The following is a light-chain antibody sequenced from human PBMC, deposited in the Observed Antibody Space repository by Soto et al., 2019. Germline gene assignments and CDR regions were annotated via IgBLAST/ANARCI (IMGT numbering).Light chain of an antibody. J-gene: IGLJ2*01. CDR2: GNI. V-gene: IGLV1-40*01. Sequence: QSVLTQPPSVSGAPGQRVTISCTGSSSNIGTGFDVHWYQQLPGTAPKLLIYGNINRPSGVPDRFSGSKSGTSASLAITGLQAEDEADYYCQSYDSNLGGHVVFGGGTKLTVL. CDR3: QSYDSNLGGHVV. CDR1: SSNIGTGFD.